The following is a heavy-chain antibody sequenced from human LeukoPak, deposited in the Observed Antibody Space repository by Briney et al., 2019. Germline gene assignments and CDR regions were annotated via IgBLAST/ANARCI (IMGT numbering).Heavy chain of an antibody. J-gene: IGHJ4*02. CDR1: GDSISSYY. V-gene: IGHV4-4*07. CDR2: IHPSGST. CDR3: ARGPPRDFDY. Sequence: SETLFLTCTVSGDSISSYYWSWIRQRAGKGLEWIGRIHPSGSTNYNPSLKSRVTLSVDTSKNQFSLKLNSVTAADTAVYYCARGPPRDFDYWGRGTLVTVSS.